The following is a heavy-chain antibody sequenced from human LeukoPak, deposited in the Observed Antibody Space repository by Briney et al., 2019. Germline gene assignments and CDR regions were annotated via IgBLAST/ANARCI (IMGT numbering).Heavy chain of an antibody. J-gene: IGHJ6*02. D-gene: IGHD2-8*02. CDR1: GYTFTSYA. Sequence: ASVTVSCTASGYTFTSYAMHWVRQAPGQRLEWMGWINAGNGNTKYSQKFQGRVTITRDTSASTAYMELSSLRSEDTAVYYCAVVYAMSYSYYYGMDVWGQGTTVTVSS. CDR3: AVVYAMSYSYYYGMDV. V-gene: IGHV1-3*01. CDR2: INAGNGNT.